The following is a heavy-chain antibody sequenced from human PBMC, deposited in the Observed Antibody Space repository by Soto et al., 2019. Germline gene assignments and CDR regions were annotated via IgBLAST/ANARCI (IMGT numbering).Heavy chain of an antibody. D-gene: IGHD2-2*02. Sequence: ASVKVSCKVSGYTLTELSMHWVRQAPGKWFEWMGVFDLEVGETIYAQKFQGRVTITRDLSTSPAYMELSSLRSEDTAVYYCAAPSPSIPYYFDYWGQGTLVTVSS. V-gene: IGHV1-24*01. CDR1: GYTLTELS. CDR3: AAPSPSIPYYFDY. J-gene: IGHJ4*02. CDR2: FDLEVGET.